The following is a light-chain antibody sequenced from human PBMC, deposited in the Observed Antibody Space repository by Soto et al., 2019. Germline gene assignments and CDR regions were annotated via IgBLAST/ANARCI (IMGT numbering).Light chain of an antibody. Sequence: SYELTQPPSVSVAPGKTARITCGGNNIGSKSVHWYQQKPGQAPVLVIYYDSDRPSGIPERCSGSNSGNTATLTISRVVAGDEADYYCQVWDSSSDHPVVFGGGTKVTVL. J-gene: IGLJ2*01. CDR1: NIGSKS. CDR3: QVWDSSSDHPVV. V-gene: IGLV3-21*04. CDR2: YDS.